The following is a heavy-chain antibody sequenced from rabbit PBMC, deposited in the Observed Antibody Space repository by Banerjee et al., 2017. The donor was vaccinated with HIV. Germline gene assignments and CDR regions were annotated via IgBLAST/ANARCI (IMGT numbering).Heavy chain of an antibody. J-gene: IGHJ3*01. D-gene: IGHD4-1*01. CDR3: ARDLAGAIGWNFVL. CDR1: GFDFSSYG. V-gene: IGHV1S47*01. CDR2: ISTGDGSI. Sequence: QEQLEESGGDLVKPEGSLKLSCKASGFDFSSYGVNWVRQAPGKGLEWIGCISTGDGSIYYASWVNGRFSISRENTQNTVSLQMNSLTAADTATYFCARDLAGAIGWNFVLWGQGTLVTVS.